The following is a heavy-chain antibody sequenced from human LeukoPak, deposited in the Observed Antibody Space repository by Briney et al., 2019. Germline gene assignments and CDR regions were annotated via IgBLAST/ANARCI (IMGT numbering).Heavy chain of an antibody. V-gene: IGHV4-39*07. CDR3: ARAGVRPYFDY. D-gene: IGHD6-6*01. Sequence: SETLSLTCTVSGGSISSSSYYWGWIRQPPGKGLEWIGSIYYSGSTYYNPSLKSRVTISVDTSKNQFSLKLSSVTAADTAVYYCARAGVRPYFDYWGQGTLVTVSS. J-gene: IGHJ4*02. CDR2: IYYSGST. CDR1: GGSISSSSYY.